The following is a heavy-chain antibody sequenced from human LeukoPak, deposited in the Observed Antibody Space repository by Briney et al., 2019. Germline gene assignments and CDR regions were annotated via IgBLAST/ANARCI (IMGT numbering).Heavy chain of an antibody. V-gene: IGHV4-39*01. CDR3: ASQMITFGGVIVGFDY. CDR2: IYYSGST. Sequence: SETLSLTCTVSGGSISSSSYYWGWIRQPPGKGLEWIGSIYYSGSTYYNPSLKSRVTISVDTSKNQFSLKLSSVTAADTAAYYCASQMITFGGVIVGFDYWGQGTLVTVSS. CDR1: GGSISSSSYY. D-gene: IGHD3-16*02. J-gene: IGHJ4*02.